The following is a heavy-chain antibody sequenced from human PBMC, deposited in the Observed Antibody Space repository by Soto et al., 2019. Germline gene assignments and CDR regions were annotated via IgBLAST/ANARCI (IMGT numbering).Heavy chain of an antibody. CDR2: IIPIFGTA. D-gene: IGHD3-22*01. CDR3: AREIYYYDSSGYYQAPYFDY. J-gene: IGHJ4*02. V-gene: IGHV1-69*13. CDR1: GGTFSSYA. Sequence: ASVKVSCKASGGTFSSYAISWVRQAPGQGLEWMGGIIPIFGTANYAQKFQGRVTITADEATSTAYMELSSLRSEDTAVYYCAREIYYYDSSGYYQAPYFDYWGQGTLVTVSS.